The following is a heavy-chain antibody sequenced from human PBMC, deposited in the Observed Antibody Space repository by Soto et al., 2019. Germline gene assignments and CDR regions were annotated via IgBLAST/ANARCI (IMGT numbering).Heavy chain of an antibody. J-gene: IGHJ6*03. CDR1: GYSFTSYW. CDR3: ARHRISYGSGSSVYYYYYMDV. CDR2: IYPGDSDT. Sequence: PGESLKISCKGSGYSFTSYWIGWVRQMPGKGLEWMGIIYPGDSDTRYSPSFQGQVTISADKSISTAYLQWSSLKASDTAMYYCARHRISYGSGSSVYYYYYMDVWGKGTTVTVSS. D-gene: IGHD3-10*01. V-gene: IGHV5-51*01.